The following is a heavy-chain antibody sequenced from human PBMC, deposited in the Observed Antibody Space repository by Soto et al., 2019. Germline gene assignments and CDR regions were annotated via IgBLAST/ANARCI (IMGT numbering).Heavy chain of an antibody. CDR3: AKATATGGGAFDI. J-gene: IGHJ3*02. CDR1: GFIFGHYA. V-gene: IGHV3-23*01. Sequence: GGSLRLSCAGSGFIFGHYAMTWVRQAPGKGLEWISAISGRGDSTYYADAVKGRFTISRDNSKNTLYLQMNSLTAGDTALYYCAKATATGGGAFDICGQGTMVTVSS. CDR2: ISGRGDST. D-gene: IGHD2-8*02.